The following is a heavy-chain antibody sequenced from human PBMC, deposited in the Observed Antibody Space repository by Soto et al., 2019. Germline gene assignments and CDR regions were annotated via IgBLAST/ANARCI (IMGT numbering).Heavy chain of an antibody. Sequence: VQLVESGGGVVQPGRSLRLSCAASGFTFSSYAMHWVRQAPGKGLEWVAVISYDGSNKYYADSVKGRFTISRDNSKNTLYLQMNSLRAEDTAVYYCATGLSIVVVTALGYWGQGTLVTVSS. V-gene: IGHV3-30-3*01. CDR1: GFTFSSYA. CDR2: ISYDGSNK. CDR3: ATGLSIVVVTALGY. J-gene: IGHJ4*02. D-gene: IGHD2-21*02.